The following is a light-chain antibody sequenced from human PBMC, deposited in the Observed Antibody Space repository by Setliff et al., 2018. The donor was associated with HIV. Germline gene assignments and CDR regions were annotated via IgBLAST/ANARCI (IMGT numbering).Light chain of an antibody. V-gene: IGLV2-14*01. CDR3: SSYTNSITPDV. CDR2: EVS. J-gene: IGLJ1*01. Sequence: QSALAQPASVSGSPGQSITISCTGTSSDVGRYNYVSWYQQHPGKATRLMIYEVSNRPSGVSNRFSGSKSGNTASLTISGLQAEDEADYYCSSYTNSITPDVFGSETKVTGL. CDR1: SSDVGRYNY.